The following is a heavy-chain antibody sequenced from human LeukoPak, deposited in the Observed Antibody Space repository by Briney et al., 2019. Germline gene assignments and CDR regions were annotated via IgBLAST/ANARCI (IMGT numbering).Heavy chain of an antibody. Sequence: PGGSLRLSCVASGFTFSSHWMHWVRQAPGKGLVWVSRINSDGSSTTYADSVKGRFTISRDNAENTLYLQMNSLRAEDTAMYYCARQYSYDSSGYYPWDYWGQGTLVTVSS. CDR2: INSDGSST. J-gene: IGHJ4*02. D-gene: IGHD3-22*01. CDR1: GFTFSSHW. CDR3: ARQYSYDSSGYYPWDY. V-gene: IGHV3-74*01.